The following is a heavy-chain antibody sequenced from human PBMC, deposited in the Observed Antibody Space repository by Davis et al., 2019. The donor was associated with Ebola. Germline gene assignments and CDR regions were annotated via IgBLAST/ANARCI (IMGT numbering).Heavy chain of an antibody. V-gene: IGHV1-69*02. CDR2: VIPLLGIA. D-gene: IGHD2-15*01. J-gene: IGHJ5*02. Sequence: AASVKVSCNASAGTFSSYTVSWVRQAPGQGLEWMGRVIPLLGIADYAQKFQGRVTITADKFTTTAYMELNRLRTEDTAVYYCAREVGFCSGGTWCWFDPWGQGTLVTVSS. CDR1: AGTFSSYT. CDR3: AREVGFCSGGTWCWFDP.